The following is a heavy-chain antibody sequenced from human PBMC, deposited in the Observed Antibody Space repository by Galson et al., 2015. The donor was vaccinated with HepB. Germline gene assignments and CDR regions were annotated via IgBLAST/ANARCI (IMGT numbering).Heavy chain of an antibody. Sequence: SLRLSCAASGFTFSSYGMHWVRQAPGKGLEWVAVIWYDGSNKYYADSVKGRFTISRDNAKNSLYLQMNSLRAEDTAVYYCARRGGIVGAMGPDYWGQGTLVTVSS. J-gene: IGHJ4*02. CDR3: ARRGGIVGAMGPDY. CDR1: GFTFSSYG. V-gene: IGHV3-33*03. D-gene: IGHD1-26*01. CDR2: IWYDGSNK.